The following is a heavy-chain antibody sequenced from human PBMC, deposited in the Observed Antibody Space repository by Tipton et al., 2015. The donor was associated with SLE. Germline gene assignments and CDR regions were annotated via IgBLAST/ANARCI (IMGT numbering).Heavy chain of an antibody. Sequence: SLRLSCITSGFTFCEYAVCWVRQAPGKGLEWVGFIRSKAFGEATDSAASVKGRFIISRDDSRSIAYLQMNSLKTEDTAVYFCSRGRWGLDYWGQGTLVTVSS. J-gene: IGHJ4*02. D-gene: IGHD7-27*01. CDR3: SRGRWGLDY. CDR1: GFTFCEYA. V-gene: IGHV3-49*04. CDR2: IRSKAFGEAT.